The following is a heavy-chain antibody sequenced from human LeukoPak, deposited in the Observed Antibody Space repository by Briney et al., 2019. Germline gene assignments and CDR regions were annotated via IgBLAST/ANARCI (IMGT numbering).Heavy chain of an antibody. V-gene: IGHV3-7*01. Sequence: GGSLRLSCAASGFTFSSYWMSWVRQAPGKGLEWVANIKQDGSEKYYVDSAKGRFTISRDNAKNSLFLQMDSLRAQDTAIYYCAKVEYTNSPGHGGLGTLVTVSS. CDR1: GFTFSSYW. J-gene: IGHJ4*02. CDR3: AKVEYTNSPGH. CDR2: IKQDGSEK. D-gene: IGHD6-6*01.